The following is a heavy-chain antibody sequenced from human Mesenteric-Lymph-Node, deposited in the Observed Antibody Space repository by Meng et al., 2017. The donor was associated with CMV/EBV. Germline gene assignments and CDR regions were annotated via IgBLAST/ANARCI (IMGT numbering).Heavy chain of an antibody. D-gene: IGHD1-26*01. CDR2: INWNGGST. V-gene: IGHV3-20*04. J-gene: IGHJ3*02. CDR3: ARRATVNSGSLEVSAFDI. Sequence: GGSLRLSCAASGFTFSTYGMNWVRQAPGKGLEWVSGINWNGGSTGYADSVKGRFTISRDNAKNSLYLQMNSLRAEDTALYYCARRATVNSGSLEVSAFDIWGQGTMVTVSS. CDR1: GFTFSTYG.